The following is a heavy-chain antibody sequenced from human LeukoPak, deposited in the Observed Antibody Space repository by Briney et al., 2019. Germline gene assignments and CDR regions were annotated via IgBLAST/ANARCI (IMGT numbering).Heavy chain of an antibody. CDR2: IKQDGSEK. CDR3: ARDRWELLSNSYHYCGLDV. V-gene: IGHV3-7*01. J-gene: IGHJ6*02. D-gene: IGHD2-15*01. Sequence: GGSLRLSCAASGFTFSNYWMSWVRQAPGKGLEWVANIKQDGSEKCYVDSVKGRFTISRDNAKNSLYLQMDSLRAEDTAVYYCARDRWELLSNSYHYCGLDVWGQGTTVTVSS. CDR1: GFTFSNYW.